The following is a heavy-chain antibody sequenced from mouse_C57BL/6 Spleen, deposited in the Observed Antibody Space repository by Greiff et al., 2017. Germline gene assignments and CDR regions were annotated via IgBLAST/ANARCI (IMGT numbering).Heavy chain of an antibody. CDR3: ARNDYSNYDFDY. J-gene: IGHJ2*01. Sequence: QVQLKESGAELARPGASVKLSCKASGYTFTSYGISWVKQRTGQGLEWIGEIYPRSGNTYYNEKFKGKATLTADKSSSTAYMELRSLTSEDSAVYFCARNDYSNYDFDYWGQGTTLTVSS. CDR1: GYTFTSYG. V-gene: IGHV1-81*01. D-gene: IGHD2-5*01. CDR2: IYPRSGNT.